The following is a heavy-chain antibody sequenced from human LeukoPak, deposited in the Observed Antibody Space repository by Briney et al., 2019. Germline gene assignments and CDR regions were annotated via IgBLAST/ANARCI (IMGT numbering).Heavy chain of an antibody. D-gene: IGHD3-10*01. CDR3: ARRGGSGSYYTYYYYYHMDV. CDR1: GGSVSGYY. J-gene: IGHJ6*03. V-gene: IGHV4-34*12. CDR2: IVHIGST. Sequence: PSETLSLTCAVYGGSVSGYYWSWIRQPPGKGLEWIGEIVHIGSTYYNPSLKSRVTMSLDTSKNQFSLKLSSVTAADTAVYYCARRGGSGSYYTYYYYYHMDVWGKGTTVTISS.